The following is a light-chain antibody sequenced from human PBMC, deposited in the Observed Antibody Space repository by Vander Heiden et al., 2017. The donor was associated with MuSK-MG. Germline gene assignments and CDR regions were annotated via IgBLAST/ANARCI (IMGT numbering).Light chain of an antibody. CDR1: QRVSSF. V-gene: IGKV3-20*01. CDR2: GAS. J-gene: IGKJ3*01. CDR3: QQFGTSPFT. Sequence: EIVLTQSPGTLSLSPGDRATLSCRASQRVSSFLAWFQKKPGQAPRLLIYGASSRATGIPDRFSGSGSGTDFTLTISRLEPEDFAVYYCQQFGTSPFTFGPGTKVDIK.